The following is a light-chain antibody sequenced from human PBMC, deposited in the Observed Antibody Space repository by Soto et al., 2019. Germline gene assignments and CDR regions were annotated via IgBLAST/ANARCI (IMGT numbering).Light chain of an antibody. V-gene: IGKV3-15*01. J-gene: IGKJ1*01. CDR1: QSVGRN. Sequence: EIVMTQSPATLSVSPGERATLSCRASQSVGRNLAWDQQKPGQAPRLLIYGASTRATGIPARFSGRGSGTEFTLTISSLQSADFAVYSCQQYNEWPSFGQGTKV. CDR3: QQYNEWPS. CDR2: GAS.